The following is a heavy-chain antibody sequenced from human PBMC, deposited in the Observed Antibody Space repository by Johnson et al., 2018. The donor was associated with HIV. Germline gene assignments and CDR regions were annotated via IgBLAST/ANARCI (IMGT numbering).Heavy chain of an antibody. CDR3: AKDLSSELLCFIRDAFDV. CDR1: VFTFSTYG. J-gene: IGHJ3*01. V-gene: IGHV3-30*02. D-gene: IGHD3-10*02. CDR2: LRYDGSNT. Sequence: QVQLVESGGGLVQPGGSLRPSCAASVFTFSTYGMPWVRQAPGNGLEWVAFLRYDGSNTYYADPVKGRFSISRDNSKNTLFLQMNSLRAEDTAVYYCAKDLSSELLCFIRDAFDVWGQGTMVTVSS.